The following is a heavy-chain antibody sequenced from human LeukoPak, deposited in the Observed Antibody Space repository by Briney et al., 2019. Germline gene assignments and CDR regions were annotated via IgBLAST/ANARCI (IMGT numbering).Heavy chain of an antibody. CDR1: GVSFSGYY. CDR2: INHSGST. D-gene: IGHD6-13*01. V-gene: IGHV4-34*01. CDR3: ARAPRLAAAGTNWFDP. J-gene: IGHJ5*02. Sequence: SETLSLTCVVYGVSFSGYYWSWIRQPPGKGLEWIGEINHSGSTNYNPSLKSRVAISVDTSKNQFSLKLSSMTAADTAVYYCARAPRLAAAGTNWFDPWGQGTLVTVSS.